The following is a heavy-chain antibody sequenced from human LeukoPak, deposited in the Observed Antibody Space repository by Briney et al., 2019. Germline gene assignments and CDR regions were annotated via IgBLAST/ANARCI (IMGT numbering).Heavy chain of an antibody. J-gene: IGHJ4*02. V-gene: IGHV3-48*02. CDR3: ARDGSRWLQNSYYFDY. D-gene: IGHD5-24*01. CDR2: ITSGGSPT. Sequence: PGGSLRLSCAASGFTFGRYSMNWVRQAPGKGLEWLSFITSGGSPTYYTDSVRGRFTISRDNAQSSLYLQMNGLRNEDTGVYYCARDGSRWLQNSYYFDYWGQGTLVTVSS. CDR1: GFTFGRYS.